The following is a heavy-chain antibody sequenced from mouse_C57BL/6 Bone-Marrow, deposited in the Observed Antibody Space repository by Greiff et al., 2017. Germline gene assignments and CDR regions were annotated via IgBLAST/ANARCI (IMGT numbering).Heavy chain of an antibody. CDR3: TTFYYDYDGPPYWYFDV. V-gene: IGHV14-4*01. J-gene: IGHJ1*03. D-gene: IGHD2-4*01. Sequence: VQLQQSGAELVRPGASVKLSCTASGFNIKDDYMHWVKQRPEQGLEWIGWIDPENGDTEYASKFQGKATITADTSSNTAYLPLSSLTSEDTAVYYCTTFYYDYDGPPYWYFDVWGTATTVTVSS. CDR1: GFNIKDDY. CDR2: IDPENGDT.